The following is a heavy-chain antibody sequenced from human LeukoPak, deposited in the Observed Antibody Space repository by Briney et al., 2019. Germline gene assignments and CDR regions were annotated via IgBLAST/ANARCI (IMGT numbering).Heavy chain of an antibody. CDR1: GYTFTGYY. CDR2: INPNSGAT. J-gene: IGHJ5*02. CDR3: ARDKVVGDTAMVPGFDP. D-gene: IGHD5-18*01. Sequence: ASVKVSCKASGYTFTGYYMHWVRQAPGQGLEWMGWINPNSGATNYAQKFQGRVTMTRDTSISTAFMELSRLRSDDTAVYYCARDKVVGDTAMVPGFDPWGRGTLVTVSS. V-gene: IGHV1-2*02.